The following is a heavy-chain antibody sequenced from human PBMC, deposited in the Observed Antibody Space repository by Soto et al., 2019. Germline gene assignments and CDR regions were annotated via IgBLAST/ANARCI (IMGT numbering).Heavy chain of an antibody. CDR1: GGTFSSYA. CDR3: ARLIAARGYYYYGMDV. D-gene: IGHD6-6*01. CDR2: IIPIFGTA. J-gene: IGHJ6*02. Sequence: SVKVSCKASGGTFSSYAISWVRQAPGQGLEWMGGIIPIFGTANYAQKFQGRVTITADESTSTAYMELSSLRSEDTAVYYCARLIAARGYYYYGMDVWGQGTTVPVSS. V-gene: IGHV1-69*13.